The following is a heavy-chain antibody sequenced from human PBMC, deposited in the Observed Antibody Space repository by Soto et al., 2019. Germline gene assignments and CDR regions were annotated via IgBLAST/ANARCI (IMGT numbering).Heavy chain of an antibody. J-gene: IGHJ4*02. CDR1: GFSLTTSGVG. Sequence: QITLNESGPTQVKPRQTLTLTCTFSGFSLTTSGVGVGWIRQSPGKAPEWLALIYWYDDKRYSPSLKSRLTITKDTFNNQVVLTRADLDPADTATYYCAHRVLRTVFGLVTTTAIYFDFWGQGTPVAVSS. V-gene: IGHV2-5*01. D-gene: IGHD3-3*01. CDR3: AHRVLRTVFGLVTTTAIYFDF. CDR2: IYWYDDK.